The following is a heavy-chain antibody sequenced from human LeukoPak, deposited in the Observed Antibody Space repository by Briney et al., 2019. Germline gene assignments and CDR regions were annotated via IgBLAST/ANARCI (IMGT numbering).Heavy chain of an antibody. Sequence: PGGSLRLSCAASGFTFSSYAMSWVRQAPGKGLAWVSAISGSGGSTYYADSVKGRFTISRDNSKNTLYLQMNSLRAEDTAVYYCAKDGDILSLHHPVDYWGQGTLVTVSS. D-gene: IGHD2-15*01. CDR3: AKDGDILSLHHPVDY. CDR2: ISGSGGST. CDR1: GFTFSSYA. V-gene: IGHV3-23*01. J-gene: IGHJ4*02.